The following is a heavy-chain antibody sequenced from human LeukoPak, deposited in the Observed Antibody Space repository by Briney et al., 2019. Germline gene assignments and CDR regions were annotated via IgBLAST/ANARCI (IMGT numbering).Heavy chain of an antibody. Sequence: ASVKVSCKASGYAFRDYYMHWVRQAPGQGLEWMGWINPNSGGTMYAQKFQGRVAMTRDTSINTAYMELSRLTSDDTAVYYCARDGDDNGEYVLGWFDPWGQGTLVTVSS. D-gene: IGHD4-17*01. CDR1: GYAFRDYY. J-gene: IGHJ5*02. CDR2: INPNSGGT. CDR3: ARDGDDNGEYVLGWFDP. V-gene: IGHV1-2*02.